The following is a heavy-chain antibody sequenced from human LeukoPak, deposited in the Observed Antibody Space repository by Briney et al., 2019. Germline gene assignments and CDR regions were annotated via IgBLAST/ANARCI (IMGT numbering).Heavy chain of an antibody. CDR1: GGSISSYY. V-gene: IGHV4-59*01. Sequence: KPSETLSPTCTVSGGSISSYYWSWIRQPPGKGLEWIGYIYYSGSTNYNPSLKSRVTISVDTSKNQFSLKLSSVTAADTAVYYCARVRTMVQGGWARLYYLDYWGQGTLVTVSS. CDR2: IYYSGST. CDR3: ARVRTMVQGGWARLYYLDY. D-gene: IGHD3-10*01. J-gene: IGHJ4*02.